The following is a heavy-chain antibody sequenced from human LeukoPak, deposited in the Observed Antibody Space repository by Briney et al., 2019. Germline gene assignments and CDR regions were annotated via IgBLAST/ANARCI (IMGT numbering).Heavy chain of an antibody. CDR1: GGSISSSY. Sequence: SETLSLTCTVSGGSISSSYWSWIRQPPGKGLDWIGYIYYSGSTNYNPPLKSRVTISVDTSKNQFSLKLSSVTAADTAVYYCARARYGSSPFDYWGQGTLVTVSS. CDR3: ARARYGSSPFDY. D-gene: IGHD6-6*01. J-gene: IGHJ4*02. V-gene: IGHV4-59*01. CDR2: IYYSGST.